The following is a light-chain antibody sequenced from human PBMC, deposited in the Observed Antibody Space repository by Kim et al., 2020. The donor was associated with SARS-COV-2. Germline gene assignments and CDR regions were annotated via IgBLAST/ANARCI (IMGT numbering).Light chain of an antibody. CDR1: SSDVGGYNY. V-gene: IGLV2-11*01. CDR3: CSYAGSYTWV. Sequence: GQSVTISCNGTSSDVGGYNYVSWYQQHPGKAPKLMIYDVSKRPSGVPDRFSGSKSGNTASLTISGLQAEDEADYYCCSYAGSYTWVFGTGTKVTVL. J-gene: IGLJ1*01. CDR2: DVS.